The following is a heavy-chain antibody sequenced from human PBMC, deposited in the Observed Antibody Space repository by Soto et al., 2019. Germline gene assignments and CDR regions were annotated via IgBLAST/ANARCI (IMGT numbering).Heavy chain of an antibody. V-gene: IGHV3-33*01. Sequence: GGSLRLSCAASGFTFSSYGMHWVRQAPGKGLEWVAVIWYDGSNKYYADSVKGRFTISRDNSKNTLYLQMNGLEIEDTAMYYCVTRFTAVATARFDYWGQGTLVTVSS. CDR3: VTRFTAVATARFDY. J-gene: IGHJ4*02. CDR1: GFTFSSYG. D-gene: IGHD2-21*02. CDR2: IWYDGSNK.